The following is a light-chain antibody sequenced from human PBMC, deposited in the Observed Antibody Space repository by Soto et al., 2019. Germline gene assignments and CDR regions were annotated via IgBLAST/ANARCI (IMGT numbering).Light chain of an antibody. CDR3: QQYNVWPPT. J-gene: IGKJ1*01. Sequence: VLTQSPATLSVSPGERVTVSCRTSQSVGSSLAWYQQVPGQAPRLLIYGASSRESRISDRFSGGGSGTEFVLTISDLQSEDLAVYSCQQYNVWPPTFGQGTKV. CDR1: QSVGSS. CDR2: GAS. V-gene: IGKV3-15*01.